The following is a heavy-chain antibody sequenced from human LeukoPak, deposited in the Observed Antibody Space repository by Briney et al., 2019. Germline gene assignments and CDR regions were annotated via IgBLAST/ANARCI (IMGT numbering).Heavy chain of an antibody. CDR1: GGSISSGDYY. J-gene: IGHJ5*02. CDR2: INHSGST. V-gene: IGHV4-39*07. CDR3: ARGLVLRYFDWLLSAWFDP. Sequence: PSETLSLTCTVSGGSISSGDYYWSWIRQPPGTGLEWIGEINHSGSTNYNPSLKSRVTISVDTSKNQFSLKLSSVTAADTAVYYCARGLVLRYFDWLLSAWFDPWGQGTLVTVSS. D-gene: IGHD3-9*01.